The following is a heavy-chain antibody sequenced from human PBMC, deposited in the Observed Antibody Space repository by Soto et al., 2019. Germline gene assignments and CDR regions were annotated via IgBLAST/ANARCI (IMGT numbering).Heavy chain of an antibody. CDR3: ARAVTPSYYYGSAFHYYYYYMDV. CDR1: GYTFTSYA. V-gene: IGHV1-3*01. CDR2: INAGNGNT. D-gene: IGHD3-10*01. Sequence: ASVKVSCKASGYTFTSYAMHWVRQAPGQRLEWMGWINAGNGNTKYSQKFQGRVTITRDTSASTAYTELSSLRSEDTAVYYCARAVTPSYYYGSAFHYYYYYMDVWGKGTTVTVSS. J-gene: IGHJ6*03.